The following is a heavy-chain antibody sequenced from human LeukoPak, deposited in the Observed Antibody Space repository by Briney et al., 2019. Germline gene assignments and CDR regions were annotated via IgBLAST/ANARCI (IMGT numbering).Heavy chain of an antibody. J-gene: IGHJ5*02. Sequence: SETLSLTCTVSGGSISSGGYYWSWIRQHPGKGLEWIGYIYYSGSTYYNPSLKSRVTISVDTSKNQFSLKLSSVTAAVTAVYYCATGYCSSTSCPHNWFDPWGQGTLVTVSS. D-gene: IGHD2-2*01. CDR1: GGSISSGGYY. V-gene: IGHV4-31*03. CDR3: ATGYCSSTSCPHNWFDP. CDR2: IYYSGST.